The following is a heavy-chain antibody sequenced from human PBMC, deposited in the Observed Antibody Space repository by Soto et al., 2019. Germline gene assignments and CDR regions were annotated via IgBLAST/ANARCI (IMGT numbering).Heavy chain of an antibody. J-gene: IGHJ6*03. CDR3: ASIPGVGRIAAAGMSGYYYMDV. V-gene: IGHV4-34*01. CDR2: INHSGST. Sequence: SETLSLTCAVYGGSFSGYYWSWIRQPPGKGLEWIGEINHSGSTNYNPSLKSRVTISVDTSKNQFSLKLSSVTAADTAVYYCASIPGVGRIAAAGMSGYYYMDVWGKGTTVTVSS. CDR1: GGSFSGYY. D-gene: IGHD6-13*01.